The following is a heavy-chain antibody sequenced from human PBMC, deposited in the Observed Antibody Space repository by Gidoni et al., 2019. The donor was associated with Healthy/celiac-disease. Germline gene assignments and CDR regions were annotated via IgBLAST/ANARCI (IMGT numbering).Heavy chain of an antibody. CDR3: ASTLTRRLIREGRTDY. Sequence: QVQLQQWGAGLLKPSETLSLTCAVYGGSFSGYYWSWIRQPPGKGLEWIGEINHSGSTNYNPSLKSRVTISVDTSKNQFSLKLSSVTAADTAVYYCASTLTRRLIREGRTDYWGQGTLVTVSS. V-gene: IGHV4-34*01. J-gene: IGHJ4*02. D-gene: IGHD2-8*01. CDR2: INHSGST. CDR1: GGSFSGYY.